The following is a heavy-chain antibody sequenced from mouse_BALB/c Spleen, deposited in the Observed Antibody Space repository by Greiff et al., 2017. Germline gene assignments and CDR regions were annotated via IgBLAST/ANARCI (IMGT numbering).Heavy chain of an antibody. Sequence: QVQLKQSGAELMKPGASVKISCKATGYTFSSYWIEWVKQRPGHGLEWIGEILPGSGSTNYNEKFKGKATFTADTSSNTAYMQLSSLTSEDSAVYYCARWGYDHAMDYWGQGTSVTVSS. D-gene: IGHD2-14*01. J-gene: IGHJ4*01. CDR2: ILPGSGST. CDR3: ARWGYDHAMDY. V-gene: IGHV1-9*01. CDR1: GYTFSSYW.